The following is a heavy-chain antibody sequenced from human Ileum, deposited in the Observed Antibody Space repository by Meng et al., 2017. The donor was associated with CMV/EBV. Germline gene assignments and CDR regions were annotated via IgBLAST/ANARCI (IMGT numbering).Heavy chain of an antibody. CDR1: GDSISGSNTA. V-gene: IGHV6-1*01. Sequence: VKLQQSGPGLVKPLQPLSLPCVISGDSISGSNTAWNWLRQSPSTGLEWLGRTFYRSKWYYDYAVSVNSRIAIIPDTSKNQLSLQLNSVTPEDTAVYYCTSGWGLNYWGQGTLVTVSS. D-gene: IGHD3-10*01. CDR2: TFYRSKWYY. J-gene: IGHJ4*02. CDR3: TSGWGLNY.